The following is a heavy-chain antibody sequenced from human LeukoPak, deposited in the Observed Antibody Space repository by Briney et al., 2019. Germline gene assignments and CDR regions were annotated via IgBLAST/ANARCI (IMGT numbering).Heavy chain of an antibody. CDR1: GYTFTSYA. CDR2: INTNTGNP. Sequence: ASVKVSCKASGYTFTSYAMNWVRQAPGQGLEWMGWINTNTGNPTYAQGFTGRFVFSLDTSVSTAYLQISSLKAEDTAVYYCARALTDYSQLPSDAFDIWGQGTMVTVSS. J-gene: IGHJ3*02. D-gene: IGHD1-1*01. V-gene: IGHV7-4-1*02. CDR3: ARALTDYSQLPSDAFDI.